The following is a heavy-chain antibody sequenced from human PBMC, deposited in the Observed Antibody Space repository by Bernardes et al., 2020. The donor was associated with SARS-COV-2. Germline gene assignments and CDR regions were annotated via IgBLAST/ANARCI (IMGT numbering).Heavy chain of an antibody. D-gene: IGHD3-3*01. CDR1: GFTFDDYT. CDR2: ISWDGGST. V-gene: IGHV3-43*01. Sequence: GGSLRLSCAASGFTFDDYTMHWVRQAPGKGLEWVSLISWDGGSTYYADSVKGRFTISRDNSKNSLYLQMNSLRTEDTALYYCAKGAVIGGYYQYYFDYWGQGTLVTVSS. CDR3: AKGAVIGGYYQYYFDY. J-gene: IGHJ4*02.